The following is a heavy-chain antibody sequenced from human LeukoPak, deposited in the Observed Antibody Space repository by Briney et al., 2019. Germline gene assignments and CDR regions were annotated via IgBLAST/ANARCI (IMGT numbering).Heavy chain of an antibody. J-gene: IGHJ4*02. CDR1: GYTFTGYY. D-gene: IGHD1-26*01. CDR2: INPNSGGT. V-gene: IGHV1-2*02. Sequence: ASVKVSCKASGYTFTGYYMHWVRQAPGQGLEWMGWINPNSGGTNYAQKFQGRVTMTRDTSISTAHMELSRLRSDDTAVYYCARDQSGRQGYWGQGTLVTVSS. CDR3: ARDQSGRQGY.